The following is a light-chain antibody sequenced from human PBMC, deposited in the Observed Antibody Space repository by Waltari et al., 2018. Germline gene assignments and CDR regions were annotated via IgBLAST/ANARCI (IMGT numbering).Light chain of an antibody. Sequence: QSVLTQSPSVSRAPGQGVTISCTGSRSNIGTNYVHWYQQLPGAAPKLLIYGNSNRPSGVPDRFSGSKSGTSASRAITGLQAEDEADYFCQSYDSSLTVVVFGGRTKLTVL. CDR1: RSNIGTNYV. V-gene: IGLV1-40*01. CDR2: GNS. CDR3: QSYDSSLTVVV. J-gene: IGLJ3*02.